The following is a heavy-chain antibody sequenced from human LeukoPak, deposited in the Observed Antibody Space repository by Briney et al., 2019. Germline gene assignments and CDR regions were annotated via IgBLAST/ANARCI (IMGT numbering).Heavy chain of an antibody. Sequence: GGSLRLSCAASGITFSSYAMSSVRQAPGKGLEWVSDISGNGGGRNYADSVKGRFTISRDNSKNTLYLQMDSLRAEDTAVYFCAKASRVGASDFDYWGQGTLVTVSS. CDR2: ISGNGGGR. D-gene: IGHD1-26*01. J-gene: IGHJ4*02. V-gene: IGHV3-23*01. CDR1: GITFSSYA. CDR3: AKASRVGASDFDY.